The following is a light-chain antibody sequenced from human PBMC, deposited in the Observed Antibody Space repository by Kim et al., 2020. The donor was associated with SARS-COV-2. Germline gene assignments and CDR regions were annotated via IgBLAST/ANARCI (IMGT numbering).Light chain of an antibody. Sequence: SYELTQPPSVSVAPGKTARITCGGNNIGSKSVHWYQQKPGQAPVLVIYYDSDRPSGIPERFSGSNSGNTATLNISRVEAGDEADYYCQVWDSSSDHPGVFGGGTQLTVL. CDR2: YDS. CDR1: NIGSKS. J-gene: IGLJ3*02. V-gene: IGLV3-21*04. CDR3: QVWDSSSDHPGV.